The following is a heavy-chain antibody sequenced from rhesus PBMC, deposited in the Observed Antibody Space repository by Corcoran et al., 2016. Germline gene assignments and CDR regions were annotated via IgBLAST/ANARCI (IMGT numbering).Heavy chain of an antibody. J-gene: IGHJ3*01. CDR3: AKGDTVWGAFDF. CDR2: IDPRDFDT. D-gene: IGHD5-42*01. Sequence: EVQLVQSGAEVKRPGESLKISCKTSGYSFTSYWFSWVRQMPGKGLEWRGAIDPRDFDTRDSPSFQGQVTISADKSMSTTYLQWSSLKASDSATYYCAKGDTVWGAFDFWGQGLRVTVSS. V-gene: IGHV5-2*01. CDR1: GYSFTSYW.